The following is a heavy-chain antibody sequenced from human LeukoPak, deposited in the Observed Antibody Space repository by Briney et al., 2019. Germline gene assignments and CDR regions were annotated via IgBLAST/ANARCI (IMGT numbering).Heavy chain of an antibody. Sequence: ASVKVSCKVSGYTLTELSMHWVRQAPGKGLEWMGGFDPEDGKTIYAQKFQGRVTMTEDTSTDTAYMELSSLRSEDTAVYYCATAGYYYDSSGYSDCWGQGTLVTVSS. CDR1: GYTLTELS. CDR3: ATAGYYYDSSGYSDC. J-gene: IGHJ4*02. V-gene: IGHV1-24*01. D-gene: IGHD3-22*01. CDR2: FDPEDGKT.